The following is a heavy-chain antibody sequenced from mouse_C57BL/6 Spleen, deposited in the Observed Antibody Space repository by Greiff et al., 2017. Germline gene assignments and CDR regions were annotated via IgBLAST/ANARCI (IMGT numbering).Heavy chain of an antibody. D-gene: IGHD1-1*01. CDR3: ARSRVVPFDY. J-gene: IGHJ2*01. Sequence: QVQLQQPGAELVRPGSSVKLSCKASGYTFTSYWMDWVKQRPGQGLEWIGNIYPSDSDTHYNQKFQDKATLPVDKSSSTAYMQLSSLTYADSAFYYCARSRVVPFDYWGQGTTLTVSS. CDR2: IYPSDSDT. CDR1: GYTFTSYW. V-gene: IGHV1-61*01.